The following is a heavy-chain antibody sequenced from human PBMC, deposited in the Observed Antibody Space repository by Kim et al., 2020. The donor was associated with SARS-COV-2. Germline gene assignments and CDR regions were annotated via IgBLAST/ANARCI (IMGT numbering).Heavy chain of an antibody. CDR1: GGSISSSSYY. D-gene: IGHD5-18*01. CDR2: IYHSGST. V-gene: IGHV4-39*07. Sequence: SETLSLTCTVSGGSISSSSYYWGWIRQPPGKGLEWIGSIYHSGSTYYNPSLKSRVTISVDTSKNQFSLKLSSVTAADTAVYYCAREEQLWSRIDYWGQGTLVTVSS. CDR3: AREEQLWSRIDY. J-gene: IGHJ4*02.